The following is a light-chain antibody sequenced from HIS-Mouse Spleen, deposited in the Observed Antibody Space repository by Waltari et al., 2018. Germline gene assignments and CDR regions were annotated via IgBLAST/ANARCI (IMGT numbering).Light chain of an antibody. CDR2: EGS. J-gene: IGLJ2*01. CDR3: CSYAGSSTFVV. V-gene: IGLV2-23*03. Sequence: QSALTQPASVSGSPGQSITISCTGTSSDVGSYNLVSWYQQHPGKAPKLMIYEGSKRPSGFSNRFAGSKSGNTASLTISGLQAEDGADYYCCSYAGSSTFVVFGGGTKLTVL. CDR1: SSDVGSYNL.